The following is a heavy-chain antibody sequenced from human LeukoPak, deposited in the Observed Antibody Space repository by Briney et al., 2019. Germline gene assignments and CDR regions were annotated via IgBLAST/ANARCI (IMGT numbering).Heavy chain of an antibody. CDR1: GFSFSSYA. CDR2: VSDSGTDT. D-gene: IGHD3-10*01. J-gene: IGHJ3*01. CDR3: AKRKFYGSGSVFVSHAFDF. V-gene: IGHV3-23*01. Sequence: PGGSLTLSCAASGFSFSSYAMSWVRQTPGKGLDWVSAVSDSGTDTFYDNSVKGRFTISRDNSKNTLYLQMTDLRAEDTAIYYCAKRKFYGSGSVFVSHAFDFWGQGTMVTVSS.